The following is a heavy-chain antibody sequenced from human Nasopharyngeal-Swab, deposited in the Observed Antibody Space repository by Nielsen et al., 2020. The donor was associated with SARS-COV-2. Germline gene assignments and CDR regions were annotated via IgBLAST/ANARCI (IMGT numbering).Heavy chain of an antibody. D-gene: IGHD6-19*01. CDR1: GFNFSIYG. J-gene: IGHJ4*02. CDR2: IWYDGSNK. CDR3: AKGISSGWSFFDY. Sequence: GGSLRLSCAASGFNFSIYGMHWVRQAPGKGLEWVAVIWYDGSNKYYADSVKGRFTISRDNSKNTLYLQMNSLRAEDTAVYYCAKGISSGWSFFDYWGQGTLVTVSS. V-gene: IGHV3-33*06.